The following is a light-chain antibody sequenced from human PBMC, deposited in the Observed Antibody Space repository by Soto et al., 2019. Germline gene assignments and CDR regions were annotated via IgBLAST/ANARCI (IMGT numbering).Light chain of an antibody. V-gene: IGKV3-20*01. CDR2: GAS. Sequence: EIVLTQSPGTLSLSPGERATLSCRASQSVYKNFLAWYQQKPGQAPRLLINGASNRATGIPDRFSGSGSGTDFSLTIDRLEPEDFAVYFCQXYXSSPXTFGGGTKVAIK. CDR3: QXYXSSPXT. J-gene: IGKJ4*01. CDR1: QSVYKNF.